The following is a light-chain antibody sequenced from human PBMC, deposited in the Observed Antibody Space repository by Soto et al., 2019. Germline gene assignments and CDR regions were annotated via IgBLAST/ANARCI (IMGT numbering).Light chain of an antibody. CDR1: QSVLYSSNNKNY. V-gene: IGKV4-1*01. Sequence: DIVMTQSPDSLAVSLGERATINCKSSQSVLYSSNNKNYFAWYQQKPGQPPKLLIYWASTRESGVPDRFSGSGSGSDFTLTISTLQAEDGAVDYCQHYYSTPPFTFGPGTKVDIK. CDR2: WAS. CDR3: QHYYSTPPFT. J-gene: IGKJ3*01.